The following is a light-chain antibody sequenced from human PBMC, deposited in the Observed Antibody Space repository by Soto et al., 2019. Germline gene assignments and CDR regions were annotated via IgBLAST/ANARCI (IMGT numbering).Light chain of an antibody. V-gene: IGKV3-20*01. CDR2: GAX. Sequence: EIVLTQSPGTLSLSPGERATLSCRASQSVSNNHLAWYQQKPGQAPRLLIYGAXXXXXXXXXXXXXXGXGTDFTLTISRLEPEEFKVYYCQQFGSSPWTFGQGSKVDIK. J-gene: IGKJ1*01. CDR3: QQFGSSPWT. CDR1: QSVSNNH.